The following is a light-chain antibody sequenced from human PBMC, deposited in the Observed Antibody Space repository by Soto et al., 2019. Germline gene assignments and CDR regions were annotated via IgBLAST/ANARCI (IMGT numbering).Light chain of an antibody. CDR3: SSWTNSGTYV. J-gene: IGLJ1*01. V-gene: IGLV2-14*03. Sequence: QSVLTQPASVSGSPGQSITISCTGSSSDVGAYNYVSWYRHLPGKAPELMIYDVSHRPSGVSDRFSGSKSGNTASLTISGLQAEDDADSYCSSWTNSGTYVFGTGTKVTVL. CDR2: DVS. CDR1: SSDVGAYNY.